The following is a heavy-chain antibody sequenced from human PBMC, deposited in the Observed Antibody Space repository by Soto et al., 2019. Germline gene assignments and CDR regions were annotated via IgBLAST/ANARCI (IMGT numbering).Heavy chain of an antibody. V-gene: IGHV1-69*13. J-gene: IGHJ6*02. CDR2: IILPFGTP. CDR3: ARARGLITAALN. CDR1: GGTFSNYA. Sequence: SVKVSSKDSGGTFSNYASSWVRQAPGQGLEWMGVIILPFGTPNYAQTFQGRVTITADESMTTAYMELNSLRSEDKAVYYCARARGLITAALNWGQGTTVTVS. D-gene: IGHD6-13*01.